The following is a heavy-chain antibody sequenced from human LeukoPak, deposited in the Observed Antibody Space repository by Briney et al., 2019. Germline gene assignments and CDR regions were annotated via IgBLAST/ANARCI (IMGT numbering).Heavy chain of an antibody. J-gene: IGHJ4*02. CDR3: ARGADSSGLDPLRAY. CDR1: GYTFTGYY. V-gene: IGHV1-2*06. Sequence: ASVKVSCKASGYTFTGYYMHWVRQAPGHALEWVGRINPNSGGTDYAQKVQGRVTMTRDTAISTDYMVLSRLISDAAAVYCCARGADSSGLDPLRAYWGQGTLVTVSS. CDR2: INPNSGGT. D-gene: IGHD3-22*01.